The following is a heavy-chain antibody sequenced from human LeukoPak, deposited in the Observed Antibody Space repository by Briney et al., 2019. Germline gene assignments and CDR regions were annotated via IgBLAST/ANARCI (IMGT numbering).Heavy chain of an antibody. CDR1: GGSISSRNW. CDR3: ARGPVGATLYYYYYYYMDV. V-gene: IGHV4-4*02. J-gene: IGHJ6*03. D-gene: IGHD1-26*01. Sequence: SETLSLTCAVSGGSISSRNWWSWVRQPPGKGLEWIGEIYHSGSTNYNPSLKSRVTISVDTSKNQFSLKLSSVTAADTAVYYCARGPVGATLYYYYYYYMDVWGKGTTVTVSS. CDR2: IYHSGST.